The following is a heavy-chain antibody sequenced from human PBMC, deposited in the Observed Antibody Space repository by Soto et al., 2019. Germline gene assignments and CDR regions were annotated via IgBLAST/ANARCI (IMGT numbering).Heavy chain of an antibody. D-gene: IGHD3-10*01. CDR2: ISAYNGNT. CDR1: GYTFTSYG. CDR3: ARAVWFGELLLLSAVDTYYYGMDV. V-gene: IGHV1-18*04. J-gene: IGHJ6*02. Sequence: QVQLVQSGAEVKKPGASVKVSCKASGYTFTSYGISWVRQAPGQGLEWMGWISAYNGNTNYAQKLQGRVTMTTDTSTSTAYMELRSLRSDDTAVYYCARAVWFGELLLLSAVDTYYYGMDVWGQGTTVTVSS.